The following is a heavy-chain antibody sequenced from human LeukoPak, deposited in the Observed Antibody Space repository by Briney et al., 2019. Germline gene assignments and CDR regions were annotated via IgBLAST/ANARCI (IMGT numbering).Heavy chain of an antibody. CDR2: IYPGDSDT. CDR3: AIQYCGGDCYSWSRRWFDP. CDR1: GYRFTRYW. Sequence: NSGESLKISCKGSGYRFTRYWIGWMRQMPGKGLEWMGIIYPGDSDTRYSPSFQGQVTISADKSISTAYLQWSSLKASDTAMYYCAIQYCGGDCYSWSRRWFDPWGQGTLVTVSS. V-gene: IGHV5-51*01. D-gene: IGHD2-21*02. J-gene: IGHJ5*02.